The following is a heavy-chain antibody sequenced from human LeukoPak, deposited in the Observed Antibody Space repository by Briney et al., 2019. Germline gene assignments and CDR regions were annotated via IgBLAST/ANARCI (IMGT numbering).Heavy chain of an antibody. CDR1: GGSFSGYY. CDR3: ARHFGGNNWFDP. V-gene: IGHV4-34*01. CDR2: INHSGST. D-gene: IGHD3-3*01. J-gene: IGHJ5*02. Sequence: SETLSLTCAVYGGSFSGYYWSWIRQPPGKGLEWIGEINHSGSTNYNPSLKSRVTISVDTSKNQFSLKLSSVTAADTAVYYCARHFGGNNWFDPWGQGTLVTVSS.